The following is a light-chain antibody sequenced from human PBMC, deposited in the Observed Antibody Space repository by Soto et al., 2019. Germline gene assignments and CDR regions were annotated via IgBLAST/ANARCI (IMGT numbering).Light chain of an antibody. V-gene: IGKV3D-20*01. CDR3: QQYGSSPPTT. Sequence: EIVLTQSPATLSLSPGERATLSCGASQSVSNNYLAWYQQKPGLAPRLLIYDASSRATGIPDRFSGSGSGTDFTLTISRLEPEDVAVYYCQQYGSSPPTTFGQGTKVEIK. J-gene: IGKJ1*01. CDR2: DAS. CDR1: QSVSNNY.